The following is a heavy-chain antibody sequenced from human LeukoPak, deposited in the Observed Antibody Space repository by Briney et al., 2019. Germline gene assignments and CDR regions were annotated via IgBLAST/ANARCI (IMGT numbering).Heavy chain of an antibody. J-gene: IGHJ4*02. D-gene: IGHD6-13*01. V-gene: IGHV3-11*03. CDR1: GMPFSDYY. CDR2: ISTSGSYT. Sequence: PGGSLRLSCVVSGMPFSDYYMNWIRQAPGNGLEWISYISTSGSYTDYAHSVKGRFTISRDDAKSALYLQMDSLRLEDTAVYYYAAGTAADFWGQGPLVTVSS. CDR3: AAGTAADF.